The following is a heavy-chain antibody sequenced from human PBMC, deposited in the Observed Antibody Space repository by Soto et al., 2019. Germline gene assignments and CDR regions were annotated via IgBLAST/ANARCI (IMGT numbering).Heavy chain of an antibody. CDR1: GYTFTGYY. J-gene: IGHJ6*02. D-gene: IGHD3-9*01. CDR3: ARVGRYDILTGYPDYYYYGMDV. V-gene: IGHV1-2*04. Sequence: ASVKVSCTASGYTFTGYYMHWVRQAPGQGLEWMGWINPNSGGTNYAQKFQGWVTMTRDTSISTAYMELSRLRSDDTAVYYCARVGRYDILTGYPDYYYYGMDVWGQGATVTVSS. CDR2: INPNSGGT.